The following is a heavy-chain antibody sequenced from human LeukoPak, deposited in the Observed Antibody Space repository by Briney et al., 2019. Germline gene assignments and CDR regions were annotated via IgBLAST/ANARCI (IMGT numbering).Heavy chain of an antibody. Sequence: SETLSLTCSVSGDSVTSFYWSWIRQTPGKGLEWIGYVYSRGSTTYNPSLRSRTTISVDTSQNQFSLYLSSVTAADTAVYYCARRRVVVADRPNSFYYSFDVWGKGTTVTVSS. CDR3: ARRRVVVADRPNSFYYSFDV. CDR2: VYSRGST. J-gene: IGHJ6*03. V-gene: IGHV4-59*02. D-gene: IGHD2-2*01. CDR1: GDSVTSFY.